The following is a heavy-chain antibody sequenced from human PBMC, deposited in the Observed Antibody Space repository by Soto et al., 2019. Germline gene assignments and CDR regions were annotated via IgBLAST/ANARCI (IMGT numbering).Heavy chain of an antibody. V-gene: IGHV3-33*01. J-gene: IGHJ4*02. CDR2: IWYDGSNK. CDR3: ARDRPRRGILDY. D-gene: IGHD1-20*01. Sequence: QVQLVESGGGVVQPGRSLRLSCAASGFTFSSYGMRWVRQAPGKGLEWVAVIWYDGSNKYYADSVKGRFTISRDNSKNTLYLQMNSLRAEDTAVYYCARDRPRRGILDYWGQGTLVTVSS. CDR1: GFTFSSYG.